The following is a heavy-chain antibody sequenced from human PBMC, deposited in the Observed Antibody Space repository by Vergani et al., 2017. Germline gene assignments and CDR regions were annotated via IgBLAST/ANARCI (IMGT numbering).Heavy chain of an antibody. CDR1: GGTFSSYA. J-gene: IGHJ4*02. CDR2: IIPIFGIA. D-gene: IGHD2-2*02. Sequence: QVQLVQSGAEVKKPGSSVKVSCKASGGTFSSYAISWVRQAPGQGLEWMGGIIPIFGIANYAQKFQGRVTITADKSTSTAYMELSSLRSEDTAVYYCATSGYCSSTSCYNYFDYWGQGTLVTVSS. CDR3: ATSGYCSSTSCYNYFDY. V-gene: IGHV1-69*17.